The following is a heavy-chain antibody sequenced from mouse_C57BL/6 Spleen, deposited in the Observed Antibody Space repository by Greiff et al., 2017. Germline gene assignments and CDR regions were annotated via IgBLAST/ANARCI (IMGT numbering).Heavy chain of an antibody. J-gene: IGHJ4*01. CDR3: ARAYYSNLYYYAMDY. CDR1: GYAFSSSW. Sequence: VQLQQSGPELVKPGASVKISCKASGYAFSSSWMNWVKQRPGKGLEWIGRIYPGDGDTNYNGKFKGKATLTADKSSSTAYMQLSSLTSEDSAVYFGARAYYSNLYYYAMDYWGQGTSVTVSS. CDR2: IYPGDGDT. V-gene: IGHV1-82*01. D-gene: IGHD2-5*01.